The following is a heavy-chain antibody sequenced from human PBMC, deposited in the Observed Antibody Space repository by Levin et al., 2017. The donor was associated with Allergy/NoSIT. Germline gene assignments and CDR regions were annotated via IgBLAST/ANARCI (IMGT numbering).Heavy chain of an antibody. CDR3: ARGGCSSTSCLDS. J-gene: IGHJ4*02. Sequence: GESLKISCAASGFTFSPYYMHWVRQAPGKGLAWVSNIHSDTSITNYADSVKGRFTISRDNTKNTLYLQMNSLRAEDTAVYYCARGGCSSTSCLDSWGQGTLVTVSS. D-gene: IGHD2-2*01. V-gene: IGHV3-74*01. CDR1: GFTFSPYY. CDR2: IHSDTSIT.